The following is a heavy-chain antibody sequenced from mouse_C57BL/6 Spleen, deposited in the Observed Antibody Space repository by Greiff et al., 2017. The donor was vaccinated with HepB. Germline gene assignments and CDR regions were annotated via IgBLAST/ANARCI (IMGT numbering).Heavy chain of an antibody. J-gene: IGHJ4*01. CDR2: IYPGSGST. D-gene: IGHD1-1*01. V-gene: IGHV1-55*01. Sequence: QVQLQQPGAELVKPGASVKMSCKASGYTFTSYWITWVKQRPGQGLEWLGDIYPGSGSTNYNEKFKSKATLTVDTSSSPASMQRSSLTAEDSAVDDCARCYYGSSYSAMDYWGQGTAVTVSS. CDR1: GYTFTSYW. CDR3: ARCYYGSSYSAMDY.